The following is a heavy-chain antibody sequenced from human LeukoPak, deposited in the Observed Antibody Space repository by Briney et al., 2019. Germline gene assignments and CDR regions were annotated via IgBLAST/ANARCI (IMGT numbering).Heavy chain of an antibody. Sequence: GASVKVSCKASGYTFTDYYVHWVRQAPGQGLERMGRINPSSGDTNYAQNFQGRVTMTRDASISTAYMELSRLRSDDTAVYYCATTSGYFYYWGQGTLVTVSS. V-gene: IGHV1-2*06. CDR1: GYTFTDYY. CDR3: ATTSGYFYY. D-gene: IGHD1-26*01. J-gene: IGHJ4*02. CDR2: INPSSGDT.